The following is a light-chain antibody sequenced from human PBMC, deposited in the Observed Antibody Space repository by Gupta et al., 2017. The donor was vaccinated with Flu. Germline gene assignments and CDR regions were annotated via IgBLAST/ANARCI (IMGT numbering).Light chain of an antibody. J-gene: IGKJ2*01. CDR1: QDILSTSNNKNY. V-gene: IGKV4-1*01. Sequence: DFDMTQSLESLAVSLCETATINCKSRQDILSTSNNKNYLAWYQQKPGQPPKLLIYWASTRMSGVPDRFSGSESGTDFTLTISSLQAEDVAFYYCQQYYNSPYTFGQGTKLEIK. CDR3: QQYYNSPYT. CDR2: WAS.